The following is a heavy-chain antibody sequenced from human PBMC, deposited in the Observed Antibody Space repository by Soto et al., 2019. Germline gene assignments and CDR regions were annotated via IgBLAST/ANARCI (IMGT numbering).Heavy chain of an antibody. CDR3: ARRPEQSYYFDY. J-gene: IGHJ4*02. CDR2: INHSGST. Sequence: QVQLQQWGAGLLKPSETLSLTCAVYGGSFSGYYWSWIRQPPGKGLEWIGEINHSGSTNYNPSLKSRVTVSVDTSKTQFSLKLSSVTAADTAVYYCARRPEQSYYFDYWGQGTLVTVSS. CDR1: GGSFSGYY. V-gene: IGHV4-34*01.